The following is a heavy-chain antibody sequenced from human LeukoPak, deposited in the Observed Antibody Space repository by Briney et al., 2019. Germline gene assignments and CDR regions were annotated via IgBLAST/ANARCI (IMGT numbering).Heavy chain of an antibody. J-gene: IGHJ5*02. D-gene: IGHD2-2*01. CDR2: IIPIFGTA. Sequence: GASAKVSCKASGGTFSSYAISWVRQAPGQGLEWMGGIIPIFGTANYAQKFQGRVTITTDESTSTAYMELSSLRSEDTAVYYCATGEEYCSSTSCRNWFDPWGQGTLVTVSS. CDR3: ATGEEYCSSTSCRNWFDP. CDR1: GGTFSSYA. V-gene: IGHV1-69*05.